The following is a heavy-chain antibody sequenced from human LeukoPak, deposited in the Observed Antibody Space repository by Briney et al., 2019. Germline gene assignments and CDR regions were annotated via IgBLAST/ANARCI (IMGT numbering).Heavy chain of an antibody. V-gene: IGHV1-69*04. CDR3: ARGGLYGSGSLGGDWFDP. D-gene: IGHD3-10*01. CDR2: IIPILGIA. J-gene: IGHJ5*02. Sequence: ASVKVSCKASGGTFSSYAISWVRQAPGQGLEWMGRIIPILGIANYAQKFQGRVTITADKSTSTAYMELSSLRSEDTAVYYCARGGLYGSGSLGGDWFDPWGQGTLVTVSS. CDR1: GGTFSSYA.